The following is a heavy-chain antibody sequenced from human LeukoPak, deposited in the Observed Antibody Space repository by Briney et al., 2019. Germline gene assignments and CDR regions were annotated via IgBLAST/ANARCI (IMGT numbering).Heavy chain of an antibody. CDR2: IHYTGKP. J-gene: IGHJ6*03. V-gene: IGHV4-59*11. Sequence: PSETLSLTCSVSGGSISGHYWTWIRQPPGKELEWIGQIHYTGKPDYNPSLKSRITISVDTSKNQVSLQVSSVTAADSAIYYCARFGVDYDMDVRGDGTTVTVFS. CDR3: ARFGVDYDMDV. D-gene: IGHD3-16*01. CDR1: GGSISGHY.